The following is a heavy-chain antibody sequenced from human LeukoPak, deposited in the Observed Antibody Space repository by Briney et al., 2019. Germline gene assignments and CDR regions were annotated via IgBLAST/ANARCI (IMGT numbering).Heavy chain of an antibody. CDR3: ARGPSLRYFDWFDKISDAFDI. CDR1: GYTFTGYY. Sequence: GASVKVSCKASGYTFTGYYMHWVRQAPGQGLEWMGWINPNSGGTNYAQKFQGWVTMTRDTSISTAYMELSRLRSDDTAVYYCARGPSLRYFDWFDKISDAFDIWGQGTMVTVSS. CDR2: INPNSGGT. J-gene: IGHJ3*02. V-gene: IGHV1-2*04. D-gene: IGHD3-9*01.